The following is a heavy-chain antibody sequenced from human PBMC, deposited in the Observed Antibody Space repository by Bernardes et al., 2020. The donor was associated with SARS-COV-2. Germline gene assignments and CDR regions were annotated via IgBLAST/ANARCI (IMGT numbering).Heavy chain of an antibody. CDR3: ATERQSLTVFGVGHDAFDF. Sequence: GSLRLSCVGSGFTFSSYWMHWVRQVPGMGPVWVSRINSDGSITNYADSVKGRFIISRDSSRNTVHLQMDSLRKEDTALYYCATERQSLTVFGVGHDAFDFWGQGTMVTVSS. CDR2: INSDGSIT. CDR1: GFTFSSYW. J-gene: IGHJ3*01. V-gene: IGHV3-74*01. D-gene: IGHD3-3*01.